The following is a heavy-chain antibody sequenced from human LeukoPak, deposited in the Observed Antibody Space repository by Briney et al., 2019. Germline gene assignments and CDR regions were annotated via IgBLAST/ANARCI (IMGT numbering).Heavy chain of an antibody. CDR2: IKQDGSDK. V-gene: IGHV3-7*01. D-gene: IGHD2-2*01. CDR3: ARDFSPGVVTAELYY. Sequence: GGSLRLSCVASGFTFNTYWMSWVRRAPGKGLEWVANIKQDGSDKYYVDSVKGRFTISRDNAKNSLYLHMNSLRVEDTAVYYCARDFSPGVVTAELYYWGQGTLVTVSS. J-gene: IGHJ4*02. CDR1: GFTFNTYW.